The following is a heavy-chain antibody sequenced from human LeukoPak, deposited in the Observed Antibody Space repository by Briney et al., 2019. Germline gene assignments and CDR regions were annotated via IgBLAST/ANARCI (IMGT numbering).Heavy chain of an antibody. D-gene: IGHD6-19*01. CDR3: ARAGTGSGWYFDY. CDR2: ISPYNGNT. Sequence: ASVKVSCKASGYDFTSVGITWVRRAPGQGLEWMGWISPYNGNTRYAQKFQGRVAMTTDTSTTTAYMELRGLRFNDTAVYYCARAGTGSGWYFDYWGQGTLVTVSS. V-gene: IGHV1-18*01. CDR1: GYDFTSVG. J-gene: IGHJ4*02.